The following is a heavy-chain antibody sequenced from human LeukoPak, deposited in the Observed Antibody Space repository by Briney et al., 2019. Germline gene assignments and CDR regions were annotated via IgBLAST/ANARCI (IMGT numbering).Heavy chain of an antibody. CDR3: ARLIAVVPAAQDY. CDR1: GYTFTGYY. J-gene: IGHJ4*02. V-gene: IGHV1-2*02. Sequence: ASVKVSCKASGYTFTGYYMHWVRQAPGQGLEWMGWINPNSGGTNYAQKFQGRVTMTRDTSISTAYMELSRLRSDNTAVYYCARLIAVVPAAQDYWGQGTLVTVSS. CDR2: INPNSGGT. D-gene: IGHD2-2*01.